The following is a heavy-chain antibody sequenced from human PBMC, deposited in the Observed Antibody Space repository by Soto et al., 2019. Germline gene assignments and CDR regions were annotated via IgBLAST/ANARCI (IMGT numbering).Heavy chain of an antibody. J-gene: IGHJ4*02. CDR2: IGGSGGGT. V-gene: IGHV3-23*01. CDR1: GFTFSTYA. CDR3: ARDRGLGYYFDY. D-gene: IGHD6-13*01. Sequence: EVQVLESGGGLIQPGGFLRLSCAASGFTFSTYAMSWVRQAPGKGLEWVSSIGGSGGGTHYADSVKGRFTISRDDSQNTLYLQMNSLRAEDTALYYCARDRGLGYYFDYWGQGTLVTVSS.